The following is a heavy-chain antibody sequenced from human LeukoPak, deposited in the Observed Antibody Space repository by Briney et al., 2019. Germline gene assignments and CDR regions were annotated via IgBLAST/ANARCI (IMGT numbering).Heavy chain of an antibody. Sequence: SGTLSLTCAVSGGSISSSNWWSWVRQPPGKGLEWIGEIYHSGSTNYNPSLKSRVTISVDKSKNQFSLKLSSVTAADTAVYYCARVYYSNSYDYWYFDLWGRGTLVTVSS. V-gene: IGHV4-4*02. D-gene: IGHD6-13*01. J-gene: IGHJ2*01. CDR2: IYHSGST. CDR3: ARVYYSNSYDYWYFDL. CDR1: GGSISSSNW.